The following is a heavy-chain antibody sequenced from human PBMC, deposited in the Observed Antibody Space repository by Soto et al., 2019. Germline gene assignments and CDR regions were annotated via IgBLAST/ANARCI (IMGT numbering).Heavy chain of an antibody. V-gene: IGHV3-48*01. Sequence: GGSLRLSCAASGFTFRNYGMNWVRQAPGKGLEVVSYIGIGSSTKYYADSVKGRFTISRDNAKNSLYLQMNSLRAEDTAVYYCARDQLYYNDISGRPLNAFDVWGQGTMVTVS. D-gene: IGHD3-22*01. CDR1: GFTFRNYG. J-gene: IGHJ3*01. CDR2: IGIGSSTK. CDR3: ARDQLYYNDISGRPLNAFDV.